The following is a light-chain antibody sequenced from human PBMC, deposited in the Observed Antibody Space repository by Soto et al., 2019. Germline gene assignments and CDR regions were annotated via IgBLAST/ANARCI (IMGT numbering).Light chain of an antibody. CDR1: SSNIGAGYD. Sequence: QSVLTQPPSVSGAPGQRVTMPCTGSSSNIGAGYDVHWYQQLPGTAPKLLIYGNSNRPSGVPDRFSGSKSGTSASLAITGLQAEDEADYYCQSYDSRLNGYVFGTGTKLTVL. J-gene: IGLJ1*01. CDR3: QSYDSRLNGYV. V-gene: IGLV1-40*01. CDR2: GNS.